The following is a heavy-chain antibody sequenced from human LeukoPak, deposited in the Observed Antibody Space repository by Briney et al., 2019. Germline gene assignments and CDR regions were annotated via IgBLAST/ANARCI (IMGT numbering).Heavy chain of an antibody. CDR3: ARGVRGYYMDV. V-gene: IGHV3-48*04. Sequence: PGGSLRLSCAASGFTFSSYSMNWVRQAPGKGLEWVSYISSSGSIIYYADSVKGRFTISRDNAKNSLYLKMNSLRAEDTAVYYCARGVRGYYMDVWGKGTTVTISS. CDR1: GFTFSSYS. CDR2: ISSSGSII. D-gene: IGHD3-16*01. J-gene: IGHJ6*03.